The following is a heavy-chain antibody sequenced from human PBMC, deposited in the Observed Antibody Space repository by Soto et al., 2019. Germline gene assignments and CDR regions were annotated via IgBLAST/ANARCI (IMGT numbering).Heavy chain of an antibody. CDR1: GGTFSSYA. Sequence: QVQLVQSGAEVKKPGSSVKVSCKASGGTFSSYAISWVRQAPGQVLEWMGGIIPIFGTANYAQKFQGRVTITADESTSTAYRELSSLRSEDTSVYYCAREKSTRNHAFDIWGQGTMVTVSS. CDR3: AREKSTRNHAFDI. V-gene: IGHV1-69*01. CDR2: IIPIFGTA. J-gene: IGHJ3*02.